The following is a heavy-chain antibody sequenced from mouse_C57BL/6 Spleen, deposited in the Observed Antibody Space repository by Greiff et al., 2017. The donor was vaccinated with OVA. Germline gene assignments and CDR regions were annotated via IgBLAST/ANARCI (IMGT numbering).Heavy chain of an antibody. CDR1: GYTFTDYY. D-gene: IGHD2-4*01. Sequence: EVQLQQSGPELVKPGASVKISCKASGYTFTDYYMNWVKQSHGKSLEWIGDINPNNGGTSYKQKFKGKATLTVDNASSTADMELRSLTSEDSAVYYCARLPYDYEDAMDYWGQGTSVTVSS. J-gene: IGHJ4*01. CDR2: INPNNGGT. V-gene: IGHV1-26*01. CDR3: ARLPYDYEDAMDY.